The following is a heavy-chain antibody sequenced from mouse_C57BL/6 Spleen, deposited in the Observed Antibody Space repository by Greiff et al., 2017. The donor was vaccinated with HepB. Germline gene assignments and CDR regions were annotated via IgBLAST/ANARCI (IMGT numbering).Heavy chain of an antibody. CDR1: GFTFSDYG. D-gene: IGHD4-1*01. CDR2: ISSGSSTI. V-gene: IGHV5-17*01. CDR3: AKASWDFYYFDY. Sequence: EVKLVESGGGLVKPGGSLKLSCAASGFTFSDYGMHWVRQAPEKGLEWVAYISSGSSTIYYADTVKGRFTISRDNAKNTLFLQMTSLRSEDTAMYYCAKASWDFYYFDYWGQGTTLTVSS. J-gene: IGHJ2*01.